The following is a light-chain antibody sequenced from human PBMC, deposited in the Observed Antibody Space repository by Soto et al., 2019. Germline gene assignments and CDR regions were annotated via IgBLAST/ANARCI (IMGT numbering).Light chain of an antibody. V-gene: IGLV2-23*02. CDR2: EVT. CDR3: CSRGGVSPTYV. Sequence: QSALTQPASVTGSPGQSIAISCTGTNSDVGSFNAVSWYQQDPGKAPKLIIYEVTKRPSGVSDRFSGSKSGNTASLTISGLRAEDEADYHCCSRGGVSPTYVFGIGTKVTVL. CDR1: NSDVGSFNA. J-gene: IGLJ1*01.